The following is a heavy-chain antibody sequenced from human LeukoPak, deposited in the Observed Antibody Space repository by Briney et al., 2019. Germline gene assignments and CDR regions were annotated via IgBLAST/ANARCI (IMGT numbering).Heavy chain of an antibody. D-gene: IGHD3-22*01. CDR3: ARDRTRTYDSSGYWASHDY. CDR1: GYTFTSYY. V-gene: IGHV1-46*01. J-gene: IGHJ4*02. Sequence: GASVKVSCKASGYTFTSYYMHWVRQAPGQGLEWMGIINPSGGSTSYAQKFQGRVTMTRDTSTSTVYMELSSLRSEDTAVYYCARDRTRTYDSSGYWASHDYWGREPWSPSPQ. CDR2: INPSGGST.